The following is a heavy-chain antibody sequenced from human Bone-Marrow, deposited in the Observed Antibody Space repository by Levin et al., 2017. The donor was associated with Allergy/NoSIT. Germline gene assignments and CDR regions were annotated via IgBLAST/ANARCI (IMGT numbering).Heavy chain of an antibody. J-gene: IGHJ5*02. Sequence: SETLSLTCAISGASISSGGYSWSWIRQTPGQGLEWIGHIYYRGSTYDNPSLKSRVIISVDRSKNQFSLKLRSVTAADTAVYACAREYSTGRANWFDPWGQGTLVSVSS. CDR2: IYYRGST. V-gene: IGHV4-30-2*01. D-gene: IGHD2-8*02. CDR3: AREYSTGRANWFDP. CDR1: GASISSGGYS.